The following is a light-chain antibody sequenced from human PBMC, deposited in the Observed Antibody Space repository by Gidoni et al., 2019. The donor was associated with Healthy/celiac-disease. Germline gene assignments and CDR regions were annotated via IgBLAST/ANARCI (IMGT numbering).Light chain of an antibody. V-gene: IGKV3-11*01. CDR2: DAS. Sequence: EMVLTQSPATLSLSPGESATLSCRASQSVSSYLAWYQQKPGQAPRLLSSDASNRATGIPARFSGSGSGTDFTLTIISLEPEDFAVYYCQQRSNWPLFGPGTKVEIK. CDR1: QSVSSY. CDR3: QQRSNWPL. J-gene: IGKJ3*01.